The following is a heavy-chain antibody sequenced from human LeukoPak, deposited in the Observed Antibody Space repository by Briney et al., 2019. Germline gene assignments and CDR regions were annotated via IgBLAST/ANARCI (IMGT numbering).Heavy chain of an antibody. J-gene: IGHJ4*02. Sequence: PGGSLRLSCAASGFIFSSYGMHWVRQAPGKGLEWVAVIWFDGSNKYYAHSVQGRFTISRDNSKNTLYLQMNSLRAEDTAVYYCAKTDVVVRGVTPDYWGQGTLVTVSS. CDR3: AKTDVVVRGVTPDY. V-gene: IGHV3-33*06. CDR1: GFIFSSYG. D-gene: IGHD3-10*01. CDR2: IWFDGSNK.